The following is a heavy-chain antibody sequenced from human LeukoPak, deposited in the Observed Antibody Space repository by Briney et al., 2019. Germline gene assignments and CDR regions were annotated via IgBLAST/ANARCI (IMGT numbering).Heavy chain of an antibody. Sequence: ASVKVSCKASGYTFTSYDINWVRQATGQGLEWMGWMNPNSGNTGYAQKFQGRVTITRNTSISTAYMELSSLRSEDTAVYYCASRGIAAAGGAFDIWGQGTMVTVSS. CDR1: GYTFTSYD. CDR2: MNPNSGNT. D-gene: IGHD6-13*01. J-gene: IGHJ3*02. V-gene: IGHV1-8*03. CDR3: ASRGIAAAGGAFDI.